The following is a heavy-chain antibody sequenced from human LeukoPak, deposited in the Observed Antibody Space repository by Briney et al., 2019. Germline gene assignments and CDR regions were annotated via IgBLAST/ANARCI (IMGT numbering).Heavy chain of an antibody. V-gene: IGHV4-39*07. J-gene: IGHJ4*02. CDR3: ARARDYDFDY. D-gene: IGHD3-3*01. CDR1: GGSISSSSYY. CDR2: IYYSGST. Sequence: SETLSLTCTVSGGSISSSSYYWGWIRQPPGKGLEWIGSIYYSGSTYYNPSLKSRVTISVDRSKNQFSLKLSSVTAADTAVYYCARARDYDFDYWGQGTLVTVSS.